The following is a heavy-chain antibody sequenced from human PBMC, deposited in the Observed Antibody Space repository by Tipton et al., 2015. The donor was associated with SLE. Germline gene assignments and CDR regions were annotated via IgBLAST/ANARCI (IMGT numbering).Heavy chain of an antibody. Sequence: TLSLTCTVSGDSVSSGSSYWNWIRQPAGKGLEWIGRIYTSGTTYYNPSLKSRVTISADRSNNQFSLNLNSVTAADTAVYYCARGVFSSSGSFDLWGQGAPVTVSS. CDR3: ARGVFSSSGSFDL. J-gene: IGHJ4*02. CDR2: IYTSGTT. V-gene: IGHV4-61*02. D-gene: IGHD3-10*01. CDR1: GDSVSSGSSY.